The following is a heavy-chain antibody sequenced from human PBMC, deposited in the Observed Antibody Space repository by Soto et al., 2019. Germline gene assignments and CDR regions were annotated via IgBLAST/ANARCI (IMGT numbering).Heavy chain of an antibody. CDR1: GGSISSYY. V-gene: IGHV4-59*01. CDR3: ARDQSYYDSSGYYNYYFDY. CDR2: IYYSGST. Sequence: KASETLSLTCTVSGGSISSYYWSWIRQPPGKGLEWIGYIYYSGSTNYNPSLKSRVTISVDTSKNQFSLKLSSVTAADTAVYYCARDQSYYDSSGYYNYYFDYWGQGTLVTVSS. J-gene: IGHJ4*02. D-gene: IGHD3-22*01.